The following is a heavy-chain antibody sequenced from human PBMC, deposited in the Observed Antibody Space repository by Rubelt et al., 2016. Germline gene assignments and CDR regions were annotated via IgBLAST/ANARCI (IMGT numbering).Heavy chain of an antibody. D-gene: IGHD2-8*01. Sequence: QVQLVQSGAEVKKPGASVKVSCKASGYTFTSYGISWVRQAPGQGLEWMAIIEPSGGSSSYTQNFQGRVTVTRDTSTSTVYMELSSLTSEDTAVYYCVRETWRGNSLYPQYCDYWGQGTLVTVSS. CDR1: GYTFTSYG. CDR2: IEPSGGSS. V-gene: IGHV1-46*03. J-gene: IGHJ4*02. CDR3: VRETWRGNSLYPQYCDY.